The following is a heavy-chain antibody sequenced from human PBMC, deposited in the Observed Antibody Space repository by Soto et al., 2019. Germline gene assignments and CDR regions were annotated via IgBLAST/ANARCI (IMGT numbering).Heavy chain of an antibody. J-gene: IGHJ6*02. CDR2: IWYDGSNK. D-gene: IGHD6-13*01. CDR3: ARDQGIAAAGTGIGYGMDV. CDR1: GFTFSSYG. Sequence: GSLRLSCAASGFTFSSYGMHWVRQAPGKGLEWVAVIWYDGSNKYYADSVKGRFTISRDNSKNTLYLQMNSLRAEDTAVYYCARDQGIAAAGTGIGYGMDVWGQGTTVTVSS. V-gene: IGHV3-33*01.